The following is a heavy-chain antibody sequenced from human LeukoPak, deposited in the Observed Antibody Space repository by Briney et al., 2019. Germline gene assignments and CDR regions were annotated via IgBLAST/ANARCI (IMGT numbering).Heavy chain of an antibody. CDR2: ISYDGRNK. J-gene: IGHJ3*02. CDR3: AKGVYIDWLGLWGAVDI. D-gene: IGHD3-9*01. Sequence: GGSLRLSCAASGFTFSSFGMHWVRQAPVKGLEWVAVISYDGRNKYYADSVKGRFTISRDNSKNTLYLQMNSLRAEDTAVYYCAKGVYIDWLGLWGAVDIRGQGTMVTVSS. CDR1: GFTFSSFG. V-gene: IGHV3-30*18.